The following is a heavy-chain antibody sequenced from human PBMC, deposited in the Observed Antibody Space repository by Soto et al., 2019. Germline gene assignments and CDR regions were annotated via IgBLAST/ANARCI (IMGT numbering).Heavy chain of an antibody. Sequence: SQTLSLTCVISGDSVSSNSAARNWIRQSPSRGLERLGRTYYRSKWHNDYAVSVKSRITINPDTSKNQFSLQLNSVTPEDTAVYFCATMGVDSGSGWFFDIWGQGTIVT. J-gene: IGHJ3*02. CDR1: GDSVSSNSAA. CDR2: TYYRSKWHN. V-gene: IGHV6-1*01. D-gene: IGHD6-19*01. CDR3: ATMGVDSGSGWFFDI.